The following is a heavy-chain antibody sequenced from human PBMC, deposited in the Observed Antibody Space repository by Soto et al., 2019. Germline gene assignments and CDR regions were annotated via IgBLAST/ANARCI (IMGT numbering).Heavy chain of an antibody. CDR3: WYSSSSKYFEL. CDR2: IYSGGST. V-gene: IGHV3-53*01. CDR1: GFTVSSNY. D-gene: IGHD6-6*01. Sequence: EVQLVESGGGLIQPGGSLRLSCAASGFTVSSNYMSWVRQAPGKGLEWVSVIYSGGSTYYADSVKGRFTISRDNSKNTLYLRMNSLRAEDTAVYYCWYSSSSKYFELWGRGTLFTVSS. J-gene: IGHJ2*01.